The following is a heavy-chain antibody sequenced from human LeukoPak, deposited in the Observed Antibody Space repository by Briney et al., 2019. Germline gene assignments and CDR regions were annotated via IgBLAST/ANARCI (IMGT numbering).Heavy chain of an antibody. V-gene: IGHV3-48*02. J-gene: IGHJ4*02. CDR3: ARVRAVAGGFDN. Sequence: QAGGSLRLSCAASGFTFSSYSMNWVRQAPGKGLEWVSYISSSSSTIYYADSVKGRFTISRDNAKNSLYLQMSSLRDEDTAVYYCARVRAVAGGFDNWGQGTLVTVSS. D-gene: IGHD6-19*01. CDR2: ISSSSSTI. CDR1: GFTFSSYS.